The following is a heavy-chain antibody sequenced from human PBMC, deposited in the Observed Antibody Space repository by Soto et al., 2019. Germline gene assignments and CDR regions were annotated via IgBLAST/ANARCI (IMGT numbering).Heavy chain of an antibody. CDR2: ISGSGGST. D-gene: IGHD3-10*01. V-gene: IGHV3-23*01. J-gene: IGHJ4*02. Sequence: PGGSLRLSCAASGFTFSSYAMSWVRQAPGKGLEWVSAISGSGGSTYYADSVKGRFTISRDNSKNTLYLQMNSLRAEDTAVYYCASSHRPYYYGSGSNFDYWGQGTLVTVSS. CDR1: GFTFSSYA. CDR3: ASSHRPYYYGSGSNFDY.